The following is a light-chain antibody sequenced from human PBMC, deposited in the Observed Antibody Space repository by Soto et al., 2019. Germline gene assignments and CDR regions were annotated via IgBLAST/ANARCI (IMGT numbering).Light chain of an antibody. Sequence: DIQMTQSPSSLSASVEDRVIITCRASQSVLNWLAWYQQKPGKAPKLLIYKASSLQSGVPSRFSGSGSGTEFTLTISSLQPDDFATYYCQHYNSYGTFGQGTKVDIK. CDR3: QHYNSYGT. CDR1: QSVLNW. V-gene: IGKV1-5*03. CDR2: KAS. J-gene: IGKJ1*01.